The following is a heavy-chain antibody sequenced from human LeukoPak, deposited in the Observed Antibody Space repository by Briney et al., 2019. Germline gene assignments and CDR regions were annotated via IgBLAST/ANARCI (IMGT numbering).Heavy chain of an antibody. J-gene: IGHJ5*02. D-gene: IGHD3-3*01. V-gene: IGHV4-34*01. CDR3: ARGMITIFGVGNWFDP. Sequence: PSETLSLTCAVYGGSFSGYYWSWIRQPPGKGLEWIGEINHSGSTNYNPSLKSRVTISVDTSKNQFSLKLSSVTAADTAVYYRARGMITIFGVGNWFDPWGQGTLVTVSS. CDR2: INHSGST. CDR1: GGSFSGYY.